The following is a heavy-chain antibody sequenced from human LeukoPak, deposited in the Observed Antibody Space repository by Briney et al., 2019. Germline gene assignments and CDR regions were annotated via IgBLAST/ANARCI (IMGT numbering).Heavy chain of an antibody. CDR2: MNPNSGNT. CDR3: ARVRRVTATDDTFDI. V-gene: IGHV1-8*01. J-gene: IGHJ3*02. D-gene: IGHD2-15*01. Sequence: ASVKVSCKASGYTFTTYDINWVRQATGQGLEWMGWMNPNSGNTGYAQKLQGRVTMTIDTSTSTAYMELRSLRSDDTAVYYCARVRRVTATDDTFDIWGHGTMVTVSS. CDR1: GYTFTTYD.